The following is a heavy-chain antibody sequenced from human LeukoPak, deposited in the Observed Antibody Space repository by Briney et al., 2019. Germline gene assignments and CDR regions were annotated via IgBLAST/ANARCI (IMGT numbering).Heavy chain of an antibody. V-gene: IGHV1-69*05. CDR3: ARDRYYYDSSGYPPTWGIGY. J-gene: IGHJ4*02. CDR1: GGTFSSYA. D-gene: IGHD3-22*01. Sequence: ASVKVSCKASGGTFSSYAISWVRQAPGQGLEWMGRIIPIFGTANYAQKFQGRVTITTDESTSTAYMELSSLRSEDTAVYYCARDRYYYDSSGYPPTWGIGYWGQGTLVTVCS. CDR2: IIPIFGTA.